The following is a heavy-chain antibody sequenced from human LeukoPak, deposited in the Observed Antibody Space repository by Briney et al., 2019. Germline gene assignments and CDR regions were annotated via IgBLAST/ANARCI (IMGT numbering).Heavy chain of an antibody. Sequence: GGSLRLSCAASGFTFDDYAMHWVRQAPGKGLEWVSGISWNSGSIGYADSVKGRFTISRDNSKNTLYLQMSSLRAEDTAVYYCAKRTSGFCSSTSCYGHDFWGQGTLVTVSS. CDR3: AKRTSGFCSSTSCYGHDF. D-gene: IGHD2-2*03. J-gene: IGHJ4*02. V-gene: IGHV3-9*01. CDR1: GFTFDDYA. CDR2: ISWNSGSI.